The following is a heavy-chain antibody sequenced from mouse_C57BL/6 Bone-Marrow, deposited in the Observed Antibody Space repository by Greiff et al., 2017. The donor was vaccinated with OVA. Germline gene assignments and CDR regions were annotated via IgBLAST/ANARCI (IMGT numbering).Heavy chain of an antibody. V-gene: IGHV1-55*01. J-gene: IGHJ4*01. CDR3: LLWGRYAMDY. Sequence: QVQLQQSGAELVKPGASVKMSCKASGYTFTSYWITWVKQRPGQGLEWIGDIYPGSGSTNYNEKFKSKATLTVDTSSSTAYMQLSSLTSEDAAVYYCLLWGRYAMDYWGQGTSVTVSS. CDR2: IYPGSGST. CDR1: GYTFTSYW. D-gene: IGHD1-1*02.